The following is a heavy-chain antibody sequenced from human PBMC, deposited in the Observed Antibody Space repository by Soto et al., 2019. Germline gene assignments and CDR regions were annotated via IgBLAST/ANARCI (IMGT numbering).Heavy chain of an antibody. J-gene: IGHJ4*02. D-gene: IGHD6-13*01. CDR2: IYHSGSA. CDR3: ARYNAASGTYYFDY. Sequence: SETLSLTCAFSGDSVSSRFWWSWVRQSPGKGLEWIGEIYHSGSANYNPSLKSRVTMSVDNSKNQFSLKLNSVTAADTAVYYCARYNAASGTYYFDYWRPGTLVTVSS. CDR1: GDSVSSRFW. V-gene: IGHV4-4*02.